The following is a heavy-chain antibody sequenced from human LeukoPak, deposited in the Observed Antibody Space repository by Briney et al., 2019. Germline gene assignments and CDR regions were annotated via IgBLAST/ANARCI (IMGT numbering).Heavy chain of an antibody. CDR1: GFTFSSYS. D-gene: IGHD5-18*01. CDR2: ISSSSSYI. J-gene: IGHJ4*02. Sequence: GGSLRLSCAASGFTFSSYSMNWVRQAPGKGLEWVSSISSSSSYIYYADSVKGRFTISRDNAKNSLYLQMNSLRAEDTAVYYCARPSHSYGERPGYWGQGTLVTVRS. V-gene: IGHV3-21*01. CDR3: ARPSHSYGERPGY.